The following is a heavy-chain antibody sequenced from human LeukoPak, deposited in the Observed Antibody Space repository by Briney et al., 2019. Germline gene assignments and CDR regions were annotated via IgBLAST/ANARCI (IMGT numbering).Heavy chain of an antibody. CDR3: AKGDPYDFRSGYSTYYYYGMDV. V-gene: IGHV3-23*01. Sequence: GGSLRLSCAASGFTFSSYAMSWVRQAPGKGLEWVSAISGSGGSTYYADSVKGRFTISRDNSKNTLYLQMNSLRAEDTAVYYCAKGDPYDFRSGYSTYYYYGMDVWGQGTTVTVSS. D-gene: IGHD3-3*01. CDR2: ISGSGGST. CDR1: GFTFSSYA. J-gene: IGHJ6*02.